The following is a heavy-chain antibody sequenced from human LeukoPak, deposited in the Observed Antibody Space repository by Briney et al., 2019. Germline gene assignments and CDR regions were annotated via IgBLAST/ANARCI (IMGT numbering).Heavy chain of an antibody. CDR3: ARVHGSSYYYYYMDV. CDR2: IYYSGST. V-gene: IGHV4-59*01. Sequence: SEALSLTCTVSGGSISSYYWSWIRQPPGKGLEWIGYIYYSGSTNYNPSLKSRVTISVDTSKNQFSLNLSSVTAADTAVYYCARVHGSSYYYYYMDVWGKGTTVTVSS. CDR1: GGSISSYY. J-gene: IGHJ6*03. D-gene: IGHD3-10*01.